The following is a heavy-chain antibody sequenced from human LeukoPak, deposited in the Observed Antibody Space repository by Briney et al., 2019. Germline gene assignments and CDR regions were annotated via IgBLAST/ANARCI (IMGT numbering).Heavy chain of an antibody. J-gene: IGHJ1*01. CDR1: GGSISSGGYY. D-gene: IGHD3-10*01. V-gene: IGHV4-31*03. Sequence: PSETLSLTCTVSGGSISSGGYYWSWIRQHPGKGLEWIGYIYYSGSTYYNPSLKSRVTISVDTSKNQFSLKLSSVTAADTAVYYCARGPGRYYPYFHSWGQGTLVTVSS. CDR3: ARGPGRYYPYFHS. CDR2: IYYSGST.